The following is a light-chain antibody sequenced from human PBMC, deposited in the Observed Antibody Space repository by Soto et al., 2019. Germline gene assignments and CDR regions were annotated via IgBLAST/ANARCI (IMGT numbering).Light chain of an antibody. J-gene: IGKJ1*01. Sequence: DIQMTQSPSTLSASVGDRVTITCRASQSISSWLAWYQQKPGTAPKLLIYKASTLQSGVPSRFSGSGSGTEFTLTISSLQPDDSATYYCQPYNYNWTFGQGTKVEIK. CDR1: QSISSW. CDR3: QPYNYNWT. CDR2: KAS. V-gene: IGKV1-5*03.